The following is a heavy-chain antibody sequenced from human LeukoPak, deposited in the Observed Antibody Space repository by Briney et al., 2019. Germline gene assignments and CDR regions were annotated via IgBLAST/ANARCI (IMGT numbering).Heavy chain of an antibody. Sequence: ASVKVSCKASGYTFTSYDINWVRQATGQGLEWMGIINPSGGSTNYAQKFQGRVTMARDTSTSTVYMELSSLTSEDTAVYYCARGHTFGSSWGYFDYWGQGTLVTVSS. CDR3: ARGHTFGSSWGYFDY. CDR1: GYTFTSYD. J-gene: IGHJ4*02. CDR2: INPSGGST. V-gene: IGHV1-46*01. D-gene: IGHD6-13*01.